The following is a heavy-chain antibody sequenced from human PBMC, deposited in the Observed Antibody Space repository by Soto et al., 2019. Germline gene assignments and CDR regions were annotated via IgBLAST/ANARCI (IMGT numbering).Heavy chain of an antibody. Sequence: PAETLSLTCAVSGVSISGSNWWTWVRLPPGKGLEWIGEIYPSGITNYSPSLKSRVTMSVDKSKNQFSLKLNSVTAADTAMYYCAREAYKRGATNPFFDYWGQGTLVTVSS. CDR3: AREAYKRGATNPFFDY. J-gene: IGHJ4*02. CDR2: IYPSGIT. D-gene: IGHD1-26*01. V-gene: IGHV4-4*02. CDR1: GVSISGSNW.